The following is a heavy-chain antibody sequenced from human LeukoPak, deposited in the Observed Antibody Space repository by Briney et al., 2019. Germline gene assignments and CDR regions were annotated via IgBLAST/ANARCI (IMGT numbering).Heavy chain of an antibody. J-gene: IGHJ6*03. Sequence: GASVKVSCKASGYTFTSYDINWVRQATGQGLEWMGWMNPNSGNTGYAQKFQGRVTMTTDTSTSTAYMELRSLRSDDTAVYYCARDDYDILTGPPGYYYMDVWGKGTTVTISS. CDR3: ARDDYDILTGPPGYYYMDV. V-gene: IGHV1-8*01. CDR1: GYTFTSYD. D-gene: IGHD3-9*01. CDR2: MNPNSGNT.